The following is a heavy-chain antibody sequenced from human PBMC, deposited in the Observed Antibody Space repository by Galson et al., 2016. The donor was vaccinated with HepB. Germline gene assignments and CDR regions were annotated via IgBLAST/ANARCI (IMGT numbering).Heavy chain of an antibody. Sequence: TLSFSCTVSGGSISSGGYYWSWIRQHPGKGLEWIGYIYYSGSTYYNPSLRSRVTISADTSKNQFSLNLSSVTAADTAVYYCASWGYSSSRYSDYWGQGTLVTVSS. CDR1: GGSISSGGYY. J-gene: IGHJ4*02. CDR2: IYYSGST. V-gene: IGHV4-31*03. CDR3: ASWGYSSSRYSDY. D-gene: IGHD6-13*01.